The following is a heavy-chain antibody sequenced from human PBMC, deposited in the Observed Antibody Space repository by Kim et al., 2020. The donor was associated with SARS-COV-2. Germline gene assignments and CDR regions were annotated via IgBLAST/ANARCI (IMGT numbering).Heavy chain of an antibody. D-gene: IGHD6-6*01. V-gene: IGHV4-59*01. CDR1: GGSISRYY. CDR3: ATSYSNSNFDY. CDR2: IYYGGST. Sequence: SETLSLTCTVSGGSISRYYCNWIRQPPGKELEWLGNIYYGGSTNHNPSLKSRVTISVDTSKHQFSLRLSSVTAADTAVYYCATSYSNSNFDYWGQGTLVTGSS. J-gene: IGHJ4*02.